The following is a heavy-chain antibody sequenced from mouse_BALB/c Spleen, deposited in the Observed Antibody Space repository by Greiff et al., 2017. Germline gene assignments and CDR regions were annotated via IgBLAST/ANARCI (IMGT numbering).Heavy chain of an antibody. V-gene: IGHV5-17*02. CDR1: GFTFSSFG. D-gene: IGHD1-1*01. CDR3: ARWAYGSQAMDY. J-gene: IGHJ4*01. CDR2: ISSGSSTI. Sequence: EVMLVESGGGLVQPGGSRKLSCAASGFTFSSFGMHWVRQAPEKGLEWVAYISSGSSTIYYADTVKGRFTISRDNPKNTLFLQMTSLRSEDTAMYYCARWAYGSQAMDYWGQGTSVTVSS.